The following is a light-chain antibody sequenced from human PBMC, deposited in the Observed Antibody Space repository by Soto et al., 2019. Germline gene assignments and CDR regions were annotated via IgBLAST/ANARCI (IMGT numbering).Light chain of an antibody. J-gene: IGLJ3*02. V-gene: IGLV2-14*01. Sequence: QSALTQPASVSGSAGQSITISCSGTMRDVGAYNLVSWYQQHPGTAPKLIIYEVSNRPSGISSRFSVSRSGNTASLTISGLQSEDEGDYYCSAYTARSTLVFGGATKLTVL. CDR2: EVS. CDR1: MRDVGAYNL. CDR3: SAYTARSTLV.